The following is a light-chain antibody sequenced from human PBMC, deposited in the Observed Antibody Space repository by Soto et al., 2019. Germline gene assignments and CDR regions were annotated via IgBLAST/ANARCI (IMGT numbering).Light chain of an antibody. V-gene: IGKV3-15*01. CDR2: GAS. Sequence: EMVMTQSPATLSVSPGERATVSCRASQGVSRNLAWYQQKPGQAPRLLIYGASTRDTGRPVRSSGSGSGTEFTLTISSLQSEDFAVYCWQHYNNWPPWTFGQGTRVEIK. CDR1: QGVSRN. J-gene: IGKJ1*01. CDR3: QHYNNWPPWT.